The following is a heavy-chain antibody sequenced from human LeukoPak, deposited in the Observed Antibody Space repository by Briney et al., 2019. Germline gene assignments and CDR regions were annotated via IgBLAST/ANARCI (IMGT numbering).Heavy chain of an antibody. CDR2: ISSNGGST. J-gene: IGHJ4*02. Sequence: GGSLRLSCAASGFTFSSYAMHWVRQAPGKGLEYVSAISSNGGSTYYANSAKGRFTISRDNSKNTLYLQMNSLRAEDTAVYYCAKDFSGSYLESHYWGQGTLVTVSS. V-gene: IGHV3-64*01. CDR1: GFTFSSYA. CDR3: AKDFSGSYLESHY. D-gene: IGHD1-26*01.